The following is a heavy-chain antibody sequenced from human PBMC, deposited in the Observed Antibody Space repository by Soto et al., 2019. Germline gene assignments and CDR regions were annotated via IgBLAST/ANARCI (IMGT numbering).Heavy chain of an antibody. CDR3: AKDDRALRVRGVIHHAFDI. CDR2: ISGSGGST. Sequence: GGSLRLSCAASGFTFSSYAMSWVRQSPGKGLEWVSAISGSGGSTYYADSVKGRFTISRDNSKNTLYLQMNSLRAEDTAVYYCAKDDRALRVRGVIHHAFDIWGQGTMVTVSS. V-gene: IGHV3-23*01. D-gene: IGHD3-10*01. CDR1: GFTFSSYA. J-gene: IGHJ3*02.